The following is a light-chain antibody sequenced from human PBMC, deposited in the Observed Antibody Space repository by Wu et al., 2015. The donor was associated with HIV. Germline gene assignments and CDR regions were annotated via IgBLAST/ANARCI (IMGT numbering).Light chain of an antibody. V-gene: IGKV1-39*01. CDR3: QQSYTTFRT. CDR2: ASS. CDR1: PNINNY. J-gene: IGKJ1*01. Sequence: DIQMTQSPPSLSASVGDRVTITCRASPNINNYLNWYQQKPGKAPKLLIYASSNLQSGVPSRFTGSGSGTHFTLTISSLQPEDIATYYCQQSYTTFRTFGQGTKVEIK.